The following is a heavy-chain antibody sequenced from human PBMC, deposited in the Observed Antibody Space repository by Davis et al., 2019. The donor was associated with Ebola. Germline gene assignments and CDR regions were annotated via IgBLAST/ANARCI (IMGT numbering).Heavy chain of an antibody. D-gene: IGHD3-22*01. Sequence: GSLRLSCAVSGGSISSSNWWSWVRQPPGKGLEWIGEIYHSGSTNYHPSLKSRVTISADTSKTQFSLKLSSVTAADTAVYYCARGWYYYDSSGHYYGSDWGQGTLVTVSS. CDR1: GGSISSSNW. J-gene: IGHJ4*02. CDR2: IYHSGST. V-gene: IGHV4-4*02. CDR3: ARGWYYYDSSGHYYGSD.